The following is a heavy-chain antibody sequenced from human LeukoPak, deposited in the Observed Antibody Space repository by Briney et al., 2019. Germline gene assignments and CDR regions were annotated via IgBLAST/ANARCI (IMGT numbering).Heavy chain of an antibody. CDR2: ISSSGSTI. D-gene: IGHD5-12*01. Sequence: GGSLRLSCAASGFTFTSYEMNWVRQAPGKGLECVSYISSSGSTIYYADSVRGRFTISRDNAKNSLYLQMNSLRAEDTAVYYCARIMVATTREAFDYWGQGTLVTVSS. J-gene: IGHJ4*02. V-gene: IGHV3-48*03. CDR3: ARIMVATTREAFDY. CDR1: GFTFTSYE.